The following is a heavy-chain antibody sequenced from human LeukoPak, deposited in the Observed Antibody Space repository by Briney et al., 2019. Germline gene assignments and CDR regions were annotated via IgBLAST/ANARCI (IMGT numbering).Heavy chain of an antibody. CDR3: ARVDERHYQPQTDY. J-gene: IGHJ4*02. CDR1: GYTFTSYG. V-gene: IGHV1-18*01. CDR2: ISAYNGNT. Sequence: ASVKVSCKASGYTFTSYGISWVRQAPGQGLEWMGWISAYNGNTNYAQKLQGRVTMTTDTSTSTAYMELRSLRADDTAVYYCARVDERHYQPQTDYWGQGTLVTVSS. D-gene: IGHD2-2*01.